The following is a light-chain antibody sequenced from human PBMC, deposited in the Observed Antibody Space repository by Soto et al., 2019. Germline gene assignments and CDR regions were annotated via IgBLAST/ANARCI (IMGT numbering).Light chain of an antibody. V-gene: IGKV3-15*01. CDR3: QQYNNWGT. CDR2: GAS. CDR1: QSVSSN. J-gene: IGKJ1*01. Sequence: EKVMTQSPATLSVSPGERATLSCRASQSVSSNLAWYQQKPGQAPRLLIYGASTRATGIPARFSGSGSGTDFTLTIRSLQSEDFAVYYCQQYNNWGTFGQGTKVEIK.